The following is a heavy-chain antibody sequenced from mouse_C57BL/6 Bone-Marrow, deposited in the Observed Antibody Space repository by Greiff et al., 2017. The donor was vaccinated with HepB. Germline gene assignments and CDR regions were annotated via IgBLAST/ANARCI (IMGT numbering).Heavy chain of an antibody. V-gene: IGHV2-2*01. CDR3: ARNKGYSNFYYAMDY. J-gene: IGHJ4*01. Sequence: VQLKESGPGLVQPSQSLSITCTASGFSLTSYGVHWVRQSPGKGLEWLGVIWSGGSTDYNAAFISRLSISKDNSKSQVFFKMNSLQADDTAIYYCARNKGYSNFYYAMDYWGQGTSVTVSS. D-gene: IGHD2-5*01. CDR1: GFSLTSYG. CDR2: IWSGGST.